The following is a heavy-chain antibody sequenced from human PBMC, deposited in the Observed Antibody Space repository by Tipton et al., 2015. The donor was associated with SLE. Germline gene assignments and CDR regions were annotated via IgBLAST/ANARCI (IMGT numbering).Heavy chain of an antibody. CDR2: INHSGSTNHSGST. Sequence: TLSLTCAVYGGSFSGYYWSWIRQPPGKGLEWIGEINHSGSTNHSGSTKYNPSLKSRVTISVDTSKNQFSLKLSSVTAADTAVYYCARSMDGAMGGYWGQGTLVTVSS. CDR3: ARSMDGAMGGY. V-gene: IGHV4-34*01. D-gene: IGHD4/OR15-4a*01. J-gene: IGHJ4*02. CDR1: GGSFSGYY.